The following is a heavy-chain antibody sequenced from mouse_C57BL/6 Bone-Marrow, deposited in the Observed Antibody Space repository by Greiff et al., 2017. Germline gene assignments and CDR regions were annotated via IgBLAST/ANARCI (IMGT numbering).Heavy chain of an antibody. CDR3: ARGDYYYGSSPYAMDY. J-gene: IGHJ4*01. Sequence: VQLQQPGAELVMPGASVKLSCKASGYTFTSYWMHWVKQRPGQGLEWIGEIDPSDSYTNYNQKFKGQSTLTVDKSSSTAYMQLSSLTSEDSAVYYCARGDYYYGSSPYAMDYWGQGTSVTVSS. CDR2: IDPSDSYT. CDR1: GYTFTSYW. D-gene: IGHD1-1*01. V-gene: IGHV1-69*01.